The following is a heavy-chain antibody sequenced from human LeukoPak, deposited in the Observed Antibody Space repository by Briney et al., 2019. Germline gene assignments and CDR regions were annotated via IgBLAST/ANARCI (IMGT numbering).Heavy chain of an antibody. CDR2: IYPGDSDT. J-gene: IGHJ3*02. D-gene: IGHD3-10*01. V-gene: IGHV5-51*01. CDR3: ASHPPYYYGSGSNNAFDI. Sequence: GESLKISCKGSGYSFTSYWIGWVRQMPGKGLEWMGIIYPGDSDTRYSPSFQGQVTISADNSISTAYLQWSSLKASDTAMYYCASHPPYYYGSGSNNAFDIWGQGTMVTVSS. CDR1: GYSFTSYW.